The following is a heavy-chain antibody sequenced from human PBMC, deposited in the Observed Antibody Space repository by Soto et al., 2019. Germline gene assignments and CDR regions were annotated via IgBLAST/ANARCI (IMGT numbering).Heavy chain of an antibody. J-gene: IGHJ4*02. CDR3: IRDRDTGGSALDY. Sequence: EVQLVESGGGLVQPGGSLRLSCAASGFTFSTYWMHWVRQAPGKGLLWVSRINSDGGSPSYADSVEGRFTISRDNAKNTLYLQMRSLRAEDTAVHYCIRDRDTGGSALDYWGQGNLVTYSS. V-gene: IGHV3-74*01. CDR2: INSDGGSP. D-gene: IGHD3-10*01. CDR1: GFTFSTYW.